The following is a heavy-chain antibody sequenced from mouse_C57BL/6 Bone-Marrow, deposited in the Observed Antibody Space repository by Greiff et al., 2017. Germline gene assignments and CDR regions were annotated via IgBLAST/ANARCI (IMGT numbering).Heavy chain of an antibody. J-gene: IGHJ2*01. Sequence: VQLQQSGAELARPGASVKLSCKASGYTFTSYGISWVKQRTGQGLEWIGEIYPRSGNTYYNEKFKGKDTLTADKSSSTAYMELRSLTSEDSAVYFCARWGNWDGYWGQCTTLPVSS. CDR3: ARWGNWDGY. V-gene: IGHV1-81*01. CDR1: GYTFTSYG. CDR2: IYPRSGNT. D-gene: IGHD4-1*01.